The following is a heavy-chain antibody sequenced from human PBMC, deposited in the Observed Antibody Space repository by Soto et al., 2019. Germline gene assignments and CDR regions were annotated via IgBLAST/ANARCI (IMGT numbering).Heavy chain of an antibody. V-gene: IGHV5-51*01. J-gene: IGHJ4*02. CDR2: IYPGDSDT. D-gene: IGHD6-19*01. Sequence: EAQTSSCKRPGGTVSSSWLGRFRQMPGKGLEWMGIIYPGDSDTRYSPSFQGQVTMSADKSISTAYLQWSSLKASDTAMYYCARPLDTSGWYDYWGQGTLVTVSS. CDR3: ARPLDTSGWYDY. CDR1: GGTVSSSW.